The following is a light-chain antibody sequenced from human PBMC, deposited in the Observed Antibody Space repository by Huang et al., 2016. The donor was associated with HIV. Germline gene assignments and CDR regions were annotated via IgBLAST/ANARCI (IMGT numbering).Light chain of an antibody. V-gene: IGKV4-1*01. CDR2: WAS. CDR3: QQYYNVPFT. J-gene: IGKJ2*01. Sequence: DIVMTQSPASLAVSLGERATINCKSSQSIFYSSNNRNYLAWYQQKPGQSPKWLIYWASTLESGVPDRFTGSGSGTDFSLSISSLHAEDVALYYGQQYYNVPFTFGQGTKLDIK. CDR1: QSIFYSSNNRNY.